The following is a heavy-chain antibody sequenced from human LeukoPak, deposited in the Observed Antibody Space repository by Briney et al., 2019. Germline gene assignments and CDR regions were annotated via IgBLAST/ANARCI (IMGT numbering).Heavy chain of an antibody. CDR1: GYTFTSYD. V-gene: IGHV1-8*01. CDR2: MNPNSGNT. D-gene: IGHD3-3*01. Sequence: GASVKVSCKASGYTFTSYDINWVRQATGQGLEWMGWMNPNSGNTGYAQKFQGRVTMTRNTSISTAYMELSSLRSEDTAVYYCARGYTNDFWSGYYGMDVWGQGTTVTVSS. J-gene: IGHJ6*02. CDR3: ARGYTNDFWSGYYGMDV.